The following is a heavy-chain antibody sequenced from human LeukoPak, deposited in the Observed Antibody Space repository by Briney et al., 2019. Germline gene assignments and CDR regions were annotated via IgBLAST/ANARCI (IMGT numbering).Heavy chain of an antibody. Sequence: GGSLRLSCAASGFTFSSYAMNWVRQAPGKGLEWVSPINSGGSSTYYADSVKGRFTISRDNSKNTLYLQMNSLRAEDTAVYYCAKVPPLRRLYCSSTSCLRIVNVWGQGTTVTVSS. CDR1: GFTFSSYA. V-gene: IGHV3-23*01. CDR2: INSGGSST. CDR3: AKVPPLRRLYCSSTSCLRIVNV. D-gene: IGHD2-2*01. J-gene: IGHJ6*02.